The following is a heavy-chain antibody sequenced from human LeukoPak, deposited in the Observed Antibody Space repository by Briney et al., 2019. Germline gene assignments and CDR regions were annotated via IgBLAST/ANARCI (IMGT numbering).Heavy chain of an antibody. CDR3: ARGKVGVFDFWSGYYTWFDY. CDR1: GGSFSGYY. V-gene: IGHV4-34*01. CDR2: INHSGST. Sequence: PSETLSLTCAVYGGSFSGYYWSWIRQPPGKGLEWIREINHSGSTNYNPSLKSRVTISVDTSKNQFSLKLSSVTAADTAVYYCARGKVGVFDFWSGYYTWFDYWGQGTLVTVSS. J-gene: IGHJ4*02. D-gene: IGHD3-3*01.